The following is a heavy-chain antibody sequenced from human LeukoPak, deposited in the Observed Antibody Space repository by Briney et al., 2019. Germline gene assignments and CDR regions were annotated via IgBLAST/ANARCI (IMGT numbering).Heavy chain of an antibody. J-gene: IGHJ4*02. V-gene: IGHV3-33*01. Sequence: GGSLRLSCVVSGLSFRNYGMHWVRQAPGKGLEWVAVIYYDGSNQHYADSVKGRFTVSRDNAKNTLYLQMDSLRAEDTAVYYCATDRNSGKYYDYWGQGTLVTVSS. CDR3: ATDRNSGKYYDY. CDR2: IYYDGSNQ. CDR1: GLSFRNYG. D-gene: IGHD1-26*01.